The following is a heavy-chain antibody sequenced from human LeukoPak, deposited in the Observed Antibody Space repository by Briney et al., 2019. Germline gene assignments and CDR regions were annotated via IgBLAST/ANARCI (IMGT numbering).Heavy chain of an antibody. Sequence: GGSLRLSCAASGFTFSSYAMSWVRQAPGKGLERVSAISGSGGSTYYADSVKGRFTISRDNSKNTLYLQMNSLRAEDTAVYYCAKLRSWYGDFDYWGQGTLVTVSS. CDR2: ISGSGGST. CDR3: AKLRSWYGDFDY. J-gene: IGHJ4*02. D-gene: IGHD6-13*01. V-gene: IGHV3-23*01. CDR1: GFTFSSYA.